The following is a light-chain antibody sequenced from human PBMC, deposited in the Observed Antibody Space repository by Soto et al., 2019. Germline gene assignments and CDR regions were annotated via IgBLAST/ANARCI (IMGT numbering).Light chain of an antibody. CDR1: GSDVGGYNY. Sequence: QSALTQPASVSGSPGQSITISCTGTGSDVGGYNYVSWYQQHPGKAPKVMIYDVSNRPSVVSNRFSGSKSGNTASLTISGLQADDEADYYCSSYTSASTPLVFGGGTKVTVL. J-gene: IGLJ2*01. CDR3: SSYTSASTPLV. CDR2: DVS. V-gene: IGLV2-14*01.